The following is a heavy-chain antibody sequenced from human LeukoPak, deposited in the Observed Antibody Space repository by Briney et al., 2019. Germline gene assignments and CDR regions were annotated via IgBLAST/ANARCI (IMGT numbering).Heavy chain of an antibody. CDR1: GGSFSGYY. V-gene: IGHV4-34*01. Sequence: SETLSLTCAVYGGSFSGYYWSWIRQPPGKGLEWIGEINHSGSTNYNPSLKSRVTISVDTSKNQFSLKLSSVTAADTAVYYCARERDSGSPSSSFDYWGQGTLVTVSS. D-gene: IGHD1-26*01. CDR3: ARERDSGSPSSSFDY. J-gene: IGHJ4*02. CDR2: INHSGST.